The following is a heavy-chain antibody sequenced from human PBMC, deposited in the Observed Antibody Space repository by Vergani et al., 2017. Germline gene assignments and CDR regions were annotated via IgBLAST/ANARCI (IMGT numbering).Heavy chain of an antibody. CDR1: GFTFSSYW. Sequence: EVQLVESGGGLVQPGGSLRLSCAASGFTFSSYWMSWVRQAPGKGLEWVANIKQEGSEKYYVDSVKGRFTISRDNAQNSLYLQMNSLRAEDTAVYYCARDGSYDFWSGYQGAYNWFDPWGQGTLVTVSS. J-gene: IGHJ5*02. CDR2: IKQEGSEK. D-gene: IGHD3-3*01. CDR3: ARDGSYDFWSGYQGAYNWFDP. V-gene: IGHV3-7*01.